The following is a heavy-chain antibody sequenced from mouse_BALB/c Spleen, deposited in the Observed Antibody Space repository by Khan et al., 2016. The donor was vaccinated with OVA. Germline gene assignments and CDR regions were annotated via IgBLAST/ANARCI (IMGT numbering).Heavy chain of an antibody. J-gene: IGHJ2*01. CDR2: ISYSGST. CDR3: VRYYYGSRWDFDY. V-gene: IGHV3-2*02. D-gene: IGHD1-1*01. Sequence: EVQLLESGPGLVKPSQSLSLTCTVTGYSITSDYAWNWIRQFPGNKLEWMGYISYSGSTSYNPSLKSRISITRETSKNQFFLKLNSVTTEDKATYYCVRYYYGSRWDFDYWGQGTTLTVSS. CDR1: GYSITSDYA.